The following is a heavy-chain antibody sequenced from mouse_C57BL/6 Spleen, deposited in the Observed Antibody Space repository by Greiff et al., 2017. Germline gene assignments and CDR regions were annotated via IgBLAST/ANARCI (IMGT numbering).Heavy chain of an antibody. CDR2: IDPEDGDT. Sequence: EVQLQESGAELVRPGASVKLSCTASGFNIKDYYMHWVKQRPEQGLEWIGRIDPEDGDTEYAPKFQGKATMTADTSSNTAYLQLSSLTSEDTAVYYCIGYGSILYAMDYWGQGTSVTVSS. CDR3: IGYGSILYAMDY. D-gene: IGHD1-1*01. J-gene: IGHJ4*01. CDR1: GFNIKDYY. V-gene: IGHV14-1*01.